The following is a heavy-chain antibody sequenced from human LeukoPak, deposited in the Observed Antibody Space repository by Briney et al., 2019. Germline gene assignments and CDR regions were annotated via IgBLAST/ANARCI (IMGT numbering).Heavy chain of an antibody. D-gene: IGHD1-26*01. Sequence: GRSLRLSCEASGFSFSDYGMHWVRQAPGKGLECVALISNDGTNKFYVDPVKGRFTISRDNSKNTLYLQMDSLRTEDTAVYYCARDPVDSGSYRVFDYWGQGTLVTVSS. J-gene: IGHJ4*02. CDR1: GFSFSDYG. CDR2: ISNDGTNK. V-gene: IGHV3-30*03. CDR3: ARDPVDSGSYRVFDY.